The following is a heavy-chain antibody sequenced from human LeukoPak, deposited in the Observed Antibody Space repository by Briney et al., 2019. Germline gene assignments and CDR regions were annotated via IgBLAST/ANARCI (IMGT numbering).Heavy chain of an antibody. CDR1: GYTFTIYW. D-gene: IGHD1-26*01. V-gene: IGHV5-51*01. CDR3: ARLFGGSSLRNDAFDV. J-gene: IGHJ3*01. Sequence: NRGESLKISCQGSGYTFTIYWIAWVRQLPGKGLEWMGIIYPDDSKTRYSPSFQGQVTISVDKSIRTAYLQWSSLKASDTAMYYCARLFGGSSLRNDAFDVWGQGTMVTVSS. CDR2: IYPDDSKT.